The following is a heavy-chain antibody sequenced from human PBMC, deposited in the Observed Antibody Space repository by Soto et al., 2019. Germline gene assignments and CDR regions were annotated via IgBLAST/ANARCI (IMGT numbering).Heavy chain of an antibody. CDR1: EFTFRNYG. J-gene: IGHJ6*02. CDR2: ILNDGSNR. D-gene: IGHD3-10*01. CDR3: ARDDEYSGNGMDV. Sequence: QVQLVESGGGVVQPGRSLRLSCAASEFTFRNYGMHWVRQAPGKGLEWVAVILNDGSNRYHADSVKDRFTISRDNSKNTLYLQMNRLRAEDTAVYYCARDDEYSGNGMDVWGQGTTVTVS. V-gene: IGHV3-33*01.